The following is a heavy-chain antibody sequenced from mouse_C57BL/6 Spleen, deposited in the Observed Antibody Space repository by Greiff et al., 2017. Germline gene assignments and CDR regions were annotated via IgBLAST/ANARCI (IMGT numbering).Heavy chain of an antibody. D-gene: IGHD1-1*01. V-gene: IGHV1-74*01. Sequence: QVQLKQPGAELVKPGASVKVSCKASGYTFTSYWMHWVKQRPGQGLEWIGRIHPSDSATNYNQKFKGKATLTVDKSSSTAYMQLSSLTSEDSAVYYGAKGRGSSYYFDDWGQGTTLTVSS. CDR3: AKGRGSSYYFDD. CDR1: GYTFTSYW. J-gene: IGHJ2*01. CDR2: IHPSDSAT.